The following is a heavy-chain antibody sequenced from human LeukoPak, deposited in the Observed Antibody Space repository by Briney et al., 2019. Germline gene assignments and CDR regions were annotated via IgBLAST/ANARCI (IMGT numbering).Heavy chain of an antibody. CDR2: IYYSGST. CDR1: GGSISSGDYY. V-gene: IGHV4-30-4*01. J-gene: IGHJ6*02. CDR3: ASLSSARCGGDCSLGYYYGMDV. D-gene: IGHD2-21*02. Sequence: ASETLSLTCTVSGGSISSGDYYWSWIRQPPGKGLEWIGYIYYSGSTYYNPSLKSRLTISVDTSKSQFSLKLSSVTAPDTAVYYWASLSSARCGGDCSLGYYYGMDVWGQGTTVTVSS.